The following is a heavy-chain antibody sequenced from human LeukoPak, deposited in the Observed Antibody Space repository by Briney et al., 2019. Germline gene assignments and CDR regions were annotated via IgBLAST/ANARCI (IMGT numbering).Heavy chain of an antibody. Sequence: SETLSLTRTVSGGSISSYYWSWIRQPPGKGLEWIGYIYYSGSTNYNPSLKSRVTISVDTSKNQFSLKLSSVTAADTAVYYCARHAAMVPLDFDYWGQGTLVTVSS. D-gene: IGHD5-18*01. J-gene: IGHJ4*02. CDR1: GGSISSYY. CDR2: IYYSGST. V-gene: IGHV4-59*01. CDR3: ARHAAMVPLDFDY.